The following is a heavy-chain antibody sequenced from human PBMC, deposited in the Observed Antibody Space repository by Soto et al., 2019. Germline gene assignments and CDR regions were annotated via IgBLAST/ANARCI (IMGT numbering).Heavy chain of an antibody. CDR3: VRDLRHTDMVYPWFDP. CDR1: GASVSSGAYY. J-gene: IGHJ5*02. V-gene: IGHV4-31*03. CDR2: IYESGYT. D-gene: IGHD5-18*01. Sequence: SETLSLTCTVSGASVSSGAYYWGWVRQRPGRGLEWIGYIYESGYTYYNTSLKSRLTISLDRSNNQFSLGLTSVTAADTAVYYCVRDLRHTDMVYPWFDPWGQGTLVT.